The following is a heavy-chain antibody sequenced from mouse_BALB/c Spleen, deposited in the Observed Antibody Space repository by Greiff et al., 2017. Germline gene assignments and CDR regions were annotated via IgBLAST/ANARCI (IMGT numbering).Heavy chain of an antibody. CDR1: GYTFTSYW. D-gene: IGHD4-1*01. J-gene: IGHJ2*01. CDR2: INPSNGRT. Sequence: QVQLQQPGAELVKPGASVKLSCKASGYTFTSYWMHWVKQRPGQGLEWIGEINPSNGRTNYNEKFKSKATLTVDKSSSTAYMQLSSLTSEDSAVYYCARSWEDYWGQGTTLTVSS. CDR3: ARSWEDY. V-gene: IGHV1S81*02.